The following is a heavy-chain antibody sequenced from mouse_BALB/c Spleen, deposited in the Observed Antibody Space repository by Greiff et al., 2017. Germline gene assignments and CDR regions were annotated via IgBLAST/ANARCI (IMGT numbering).Heavy chain of an antibody. J-gene: IGHJ3*01. Sequence: VQLQQSGAELMKPGASVKISCKATCYTFSSYWIEWVKQRPGHGLEWIGEILPGSGSTNYNEKFKGKATFTADTSSNTAYMQLSSLTSEDSAVYYCAYGNWFAYWGQGTLVTVSA. CDR3: AYGNWFAY. D-gene: IGHD2-1*01. CDR2: ILPGSGST. V-gene: IGHV1-9*01. CDR1: CYTFSSYW.